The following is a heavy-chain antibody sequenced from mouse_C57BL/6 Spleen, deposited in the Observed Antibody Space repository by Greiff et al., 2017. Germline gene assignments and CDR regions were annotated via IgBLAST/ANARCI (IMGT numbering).Heavy chain of an antibody. V-gene: IGHV1-54*01. D-gene: IGHD2-1*01. CDR1: GYAFTNYL. CDR2: INPGSGGT. CDR3: ARRGYGNYDYAMDY. Sequence: QVQLQQSGAELVRPGTSVKVSCKASGYAFTNYLIEWVKQRPGQGLEWIGVINPGSGGTNYNEQFKGKATLTADKSSSTAYIQLSSLTSEESAVYFCARRGYGNYDYAMDYWGQGTSVTVSS. J-gene: IGHJ4*01.